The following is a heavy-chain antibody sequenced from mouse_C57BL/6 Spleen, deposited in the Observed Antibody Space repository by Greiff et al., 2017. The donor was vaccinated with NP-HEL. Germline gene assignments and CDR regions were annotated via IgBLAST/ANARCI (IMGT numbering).Heavy chain of an antibody. Sequence: EVQGVESGGGLVQPKGSLKLSCAASGFSFNTYAMNWVRQAPGKGLEWVARIRSKSNNYATYYADSVKDRFTISRDDSESMLYLQMNNLKTEDTAMYYCVRNYGRNWYFDVWGTGTTVTVSS. V-gene: IGHV10-1*01. CDR1: GFSFNTYA. CDR2: IRSKSNNYAT. J-gene: IGHJ1*03. D-gene: IGHD1-1*01. CDR3: VRNYGRNWYFDV.